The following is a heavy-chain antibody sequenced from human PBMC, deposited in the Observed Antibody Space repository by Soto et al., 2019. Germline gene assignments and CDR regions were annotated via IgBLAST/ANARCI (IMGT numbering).Heavy chain of an antibody. CDR1: GGTFSSYA. D-gene: IGHD2-21*02. J-gene: IGHJ4*02. CDR2: IIPIFGTA. CDR3: ARHYCGGDCYSRGYFDY. V-gene: IGHV1-69*01. Sequence: QVQLVQSGAEVKKPGSSVKVSCKASGGTFSSYAINWVRQAPGQGLEWMGGIIPIFGTANYAQKFQGRVTITADESTSTAYMELSSLRSEDTAVYYCARHYCGGDCYSRGYFDYWGQGTLVTVSS.